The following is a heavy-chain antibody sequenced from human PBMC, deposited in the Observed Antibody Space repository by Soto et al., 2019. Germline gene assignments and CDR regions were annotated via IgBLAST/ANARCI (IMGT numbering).Heavy chain of an antibody. CDR3: AREYGRYCSGGSCYSTDY. CDR2: IWYDGSNK. J-gene: IGHJ4*02. D-gene: IGHD2-15*01. CDR1: GFTFSSYG. Sequence: PGGSLRLSCAASGFTFSSYGMHWVRQAPGKGLEWVAVIWYDGSNKYYADSVKGRFTISRDNSKNTLYLQMNSLGAEDTAVYYCAREYGRYCSGGSCYSTDYWGQGTLVTVSS. V-gene: IGHV3-33*01.